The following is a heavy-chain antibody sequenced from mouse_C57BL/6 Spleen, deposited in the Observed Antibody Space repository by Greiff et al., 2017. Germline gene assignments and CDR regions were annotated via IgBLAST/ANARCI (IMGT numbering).Heavy chain of an antibody. CDR1: GYAFSSDW. CDR3: ARRELRLRKDYFDY. V-gene: IGHV1-80*01. D-gene: IGHD3-2*02. CDR2: IYPGDGDT. Sequence: VQLQESGAELVKPGASVKISCKASGYAFSSDWMNWVKQRPGKGLEWIGQIYPGDGDTNYNGKFKGKATLTADKSSSTAYMQLSSLTSEDSAVYFCARRELRLRKDYFDYWGQGTTLTVSS. J-gene: IGHJ2*01.